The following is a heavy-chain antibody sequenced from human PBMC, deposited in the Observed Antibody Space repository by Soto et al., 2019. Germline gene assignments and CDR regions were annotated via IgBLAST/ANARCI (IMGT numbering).Heavy chain of an antibody. Sequence: PGGSLRLSCAASGFTFSSYGMHWVRQAPGKGLEWVAVISYDGSNKYYADSVKGRFTISRDNSKNTLYLQMNSLRAEDTAVYYCASLPIPFADLWFGELLYPISPDAFDIWGQGTMVTVSS. CDR1: GFTFSSYG. CDR3: ASLPIPFADLWFGELLYPISPDAFDI. D-gene: IGHD3-10*01. CDR2: ISYDGSNK. J-gene: IGHJ3*02. V-gene: IGHV3-30*03.